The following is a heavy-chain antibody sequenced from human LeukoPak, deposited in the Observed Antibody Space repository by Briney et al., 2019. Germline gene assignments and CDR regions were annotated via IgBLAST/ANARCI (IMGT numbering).Heavy chain of an antibody. Sequence: GQSLKISCKGSGYSVTSYWIGWVRQMPGKGLEWMGIIYPGDSDTRYSPSFQGQVTISADKSISTAYLQWSSLKASDTAMYYCARGYCSGGSCYYDAFDIWGQGTMVTVSS. V-gene: IGHV5-51*01. D-gene: IGHD2-15*01. CDR1: GYSVTSYW. CDR3: ARGYCSGGSCYYDAFDI. J-gene: IGHJ3*02. CDR2: IYPGDSDT.